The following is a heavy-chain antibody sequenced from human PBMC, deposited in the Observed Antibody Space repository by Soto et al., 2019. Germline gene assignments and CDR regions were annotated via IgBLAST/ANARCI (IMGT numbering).Heavy chain of an antibody. V-gene: IGHV3-43*01. J-gene: IGHJ6*02. CDR2: ISWDGGST. CDR1: GFTFSSYA. Sequence: AGGSLRLSCAASGFTFSSYAMSWVRQAPGKGLQWVSLISWDGGSTYYADSVKGRFTISRDNSKNSLYLQMNSLRTEDTALYYCAKDFAGQQLVPERYYYYGMDVWGQGTTVTVSS. CDR3: AKDFAGQQLVPERYYYYGMDV. D-gene: IGHD6-13*01.